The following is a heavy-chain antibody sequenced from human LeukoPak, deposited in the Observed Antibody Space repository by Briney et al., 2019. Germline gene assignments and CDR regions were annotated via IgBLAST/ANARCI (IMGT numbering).Heavy chain of an antibody. J-gene: IGHJ4*02. CDR1: GGSISSSSGNC. D-gene: IGHD4-23*01. V-gene: IGHV4-4*02. Sequence: PSETLSLTCAVSGGSISSSSGNCWTWVRQPPGKGLEWIGEIYHSGSTNYNPSLKSRVTMLLDKSKNQFSLKLSSVTAADTAVYYCARNGGNSDFDYWGQGTLVTVSS. CDR3: ARNGGNSDFDY. CDR2: IYHSGST.